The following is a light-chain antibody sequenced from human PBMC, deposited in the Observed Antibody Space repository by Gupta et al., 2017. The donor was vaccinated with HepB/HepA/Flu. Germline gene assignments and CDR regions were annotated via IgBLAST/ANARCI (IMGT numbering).Light chain of an antibody. CDR1: SSDFGDFDH. V-gene: IGLV2-14*01. CDR2: DVD. CDR3: SSFADTPTLVV. Sequence: QSALTQPAALSGSPRPSITTSCTGTSSDFGDFDHVSWYQKHTGKAPKLLMCDVDNRPSGVSSGFSGSKSGNTAFLTISGLQTEDEGDYYCSSFADTPTLVVFGGGTKVTVL. J-gene: IGLJ2*01.